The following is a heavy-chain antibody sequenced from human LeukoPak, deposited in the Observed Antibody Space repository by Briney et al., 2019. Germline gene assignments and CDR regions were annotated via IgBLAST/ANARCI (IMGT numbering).Heavy chain of an antibody. D-gene: IGHD3-3*01. CDR1: GFTFSSYG. J-gene: IGHJ4*02. CDR2: ISYDGSNK. V-gene: IGHV3-30*03. Sequence: PGGSLRLSCAASGFTFSSYGMHWVRQAPGKGLEWVAVISYDGSNKYYADSVKGRFTISRDNSKNTLYLQMNSLRAEDTAVYYCARGNYDFWSGYYLDYWGQGTLVTVSS. CDR3: ARGNYDFWSGYYLDY.